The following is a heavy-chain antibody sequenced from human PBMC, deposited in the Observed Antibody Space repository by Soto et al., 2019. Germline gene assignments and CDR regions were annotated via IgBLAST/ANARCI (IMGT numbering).Heavy chain of an antibody. V-gene: IGHV6-1*01. CDR3: ARGEQYSGRIFDY. CDR1: GDSVSSNSAG. Sequence: SKALSLTCAITGDSVSSNSAGRSWVRQSPSRGLEWLGRTYYRSKWYYEYAVSVRGRITINPDTSKNQYSLQLNSVTPEDTAVYFCARGEQYSGRIFDYWGQGTLVTVYS. D-gene: IGHD1-26*01. J-gene: IGHJ4*01. CDR2: TYYRSKWYY.